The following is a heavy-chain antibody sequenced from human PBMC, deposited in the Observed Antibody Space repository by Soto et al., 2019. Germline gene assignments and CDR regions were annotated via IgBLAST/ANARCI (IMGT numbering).Heavy chain of an antibody. D-gene: IGHD2-21*02. J-gene: IGHJ6*02. V-gene: IGHV2-5*02. CDR3: VQSRCGGDCLAIYSSHAYNGLDV. Sequence: QVTLKESGPTLVKPTQTLTLTCTVSGLSLRTTGVGVGWVRQPPGKALEWLALLYWDDDQRYSPSLRSRLTIPXDXSXKXXVLTMTNRDTVDTATNYCVQSRCGGDCLAIYSSHAYNGLDVWGQGTTVTVSS. CDR2: LYWDDDQ. CDR1: GLSLRTTGVG.